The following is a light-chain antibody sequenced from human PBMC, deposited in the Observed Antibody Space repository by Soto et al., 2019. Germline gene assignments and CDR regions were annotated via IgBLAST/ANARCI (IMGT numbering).Light chain of an antibody. CDR3: QQFGSSRT. Sequence: EIALTLSPGTLSFSPGERATLSCRASQSFSSSYLAWSQQKPGQAPRLLIYGASSRSTGIPVRFSGSGSGTDFCLTISRLEHEDFAVYYCQQFGSSRTFGGGTRVVIK. V-gene: IGKV3-20*01. CDR1: QSFSSSY. CDR2: GAS. J-gene: IGKJ4*01.